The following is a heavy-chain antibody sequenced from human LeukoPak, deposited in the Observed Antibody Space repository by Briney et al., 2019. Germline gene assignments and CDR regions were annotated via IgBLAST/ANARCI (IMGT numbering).Heavy chain of an antibody. CDR1: GFXFSSYR. V-gene: IGHV3-21*01. D-gene: IGHD2-2*03. CDR3: ARAHSGYCSSTTCYSNWFDP. CDR2: ISSSGSYI. J-gene: IGHJ5*02. Sequence: PGGSLRLSCAASGFXFSSYRINWVRQAPGKGLEWVSAISSSGSYIFYADSVKGRFTISRDNAKNSLYLQMNSLRAEDTAVYHCARAHSGYCSSTTCYSNWFDPWGQGTLVTVSS.